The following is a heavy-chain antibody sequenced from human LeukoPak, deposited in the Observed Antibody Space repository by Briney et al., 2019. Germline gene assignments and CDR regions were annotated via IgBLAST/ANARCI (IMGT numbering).Heavy chain of an antibody. CDR1: GGSISSTTYY. J-gene: IGHJ4*02. CDR2: IYYSGST. Sequence: SETLSLTCTVSGGSISSTTYYWGWIRQPPGKGLEWIGSIYYSGSTYYNPSLQSRVTISIDTSKDQFSLKLSSVTAADTAVHYCARQIRVGHCSSTSCYHDYWGQGTLVTVSS. D-gene: IGHD2-2*01. V-gene: IGHV4-39*01. CDR3: ARQIRVGHCSSTSCYHDY.